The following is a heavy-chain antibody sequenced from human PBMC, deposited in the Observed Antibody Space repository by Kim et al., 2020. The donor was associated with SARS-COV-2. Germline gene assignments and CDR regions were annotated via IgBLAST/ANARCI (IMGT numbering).Heavy chain of an antibody. Sequence: ASVKVSCKASGYTFTSYGISWVRQAPGQGLEWMGWISAYNGNTNYAQKLQGRVTMTTDTSTSTAYMELRSLRSDDTAVYYCARGSPRSRVGELLLHDWFDPWGQGTLVTVSS. CDR3: ARGSPRSRVGELLLHDWFDP. CDR1: GYTFTSYG. CDR2: ISAYNGNT. V-gene: IGHV1-18*04. D-gene: IGHD3-10*01. J-gene: IGHJ5*02.